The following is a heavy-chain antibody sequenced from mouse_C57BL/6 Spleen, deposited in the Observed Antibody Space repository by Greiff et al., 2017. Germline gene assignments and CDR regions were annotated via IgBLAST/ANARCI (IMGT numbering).Heavy chain of an antibody. J-gene: IGHJ4*01. D-gene: IGHD2-4*01. CDR2: ISSGSSTI. Sequence: EVKLVESGGGLVKPGGSLKLSCAASGFTFSDYGMHWVRQAPEKGLEWVAYISSGSSTIYYADTVKGRFTISRDNAKNTLFLQMTSLRSEDTAMYYCARKLRRGGYAMDYWGQGTSVTVSS. CDR3: ARKLRRGGYAMDY. V-gene: IGHV5-17*01. CDR1: GFTFSDYG.